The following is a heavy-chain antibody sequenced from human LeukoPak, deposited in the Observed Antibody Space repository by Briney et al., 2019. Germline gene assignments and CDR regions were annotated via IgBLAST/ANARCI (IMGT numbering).Heavy chain of an antibody. D-gene: IGHD3-3*01. CDR1: GGSISSYY. J-gene: IGHJ5*02. CDR2: IYYNGSP. V-gene: IGHV4-59*01. Sequence: SETLSLTCTVSGGSISSYYWTWIRQPPGKGLEWIGYIYYNGSPNYNPSLKSRVTISVDTSKNQFSLKLNSVTAADRAVYYCARVFGVNWFDPWGQGTLVTVSS. CDR3: ARVFGVNWFDP.